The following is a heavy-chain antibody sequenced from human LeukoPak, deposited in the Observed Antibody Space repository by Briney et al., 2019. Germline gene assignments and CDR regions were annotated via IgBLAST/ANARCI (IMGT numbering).Heavy chain of an antibody. CDR2: IKQDGSEK. V-gene: IGHV3-7*03. D-gene: IGHD2-2*01. J-gene: IGHJ4*02. Sequence: PGGSLRLSCAASGVTFSSYWMSWVRQAPGKGLEWVASIKQDGSEKYYVDSVKGRFTISRDNAKNSLYLQMNSLRAEDTAVYYCARDCPSAFSSSSCDFDYWGQGTLVTVSS. CDR3: ARDCPSAFSSSSCDFDY. CDR1: GVTFSSYW.